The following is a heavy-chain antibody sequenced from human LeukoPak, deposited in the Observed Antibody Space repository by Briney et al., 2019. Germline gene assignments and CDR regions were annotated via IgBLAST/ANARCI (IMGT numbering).Heavy chain of an antibody. CDR1: GFTFSSYW. Sequence: QPGGSLRLSCAASGFTFSSYWMSWVRQAPGKGLEWVANIKQDGSEKYYVDSVKGRFTISRDNAKDSLYLQMNSLRAEDTAVYYCARDPGDSSGWYDYWGQGTLVTVSS. V-gene: IGHV3-7*01. J-gene: IGHJ4*02. CDR2: IKQDGSEK. CDR3: ARDPGDSSGWYDY. D-gene: IGHD6-19*01.